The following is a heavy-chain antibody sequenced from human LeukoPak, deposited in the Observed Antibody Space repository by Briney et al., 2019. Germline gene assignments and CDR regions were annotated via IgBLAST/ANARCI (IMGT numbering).Heavy chain of an antibody. D-gene: IGHD4-17*01. J-gene: IGHJ4*02. CDR1: GGSISSGGYY. CDR3: ARFFKGGDNGDYSDY. V-gene: IGHV4-39*01. Sequence: SETLSLTCTVSGGSISSGGYYWSWIRQHPGKGLEWIGYIYYSGSTYYNPSLKSRVTISIDTSKKQLSLKVNSVTAADTAVYYCARFFKGGDNGDYSDYWGQGTLVTVSS. CDR2: IYYSGST.